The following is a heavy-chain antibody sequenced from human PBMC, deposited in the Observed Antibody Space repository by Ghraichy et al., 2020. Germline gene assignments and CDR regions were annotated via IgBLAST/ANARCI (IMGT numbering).Heavy chain of an antibody. D-gene: IGHD5-12*01. CDR1: GFTFGDYA. Sequence: GGSLRLSCTASGFTFGDYAMSWVRQAPGKGLEWVGFIRSKAYGGTTEYAASVKGRFTISRDDSKSIAYLQMNSLKTEDTAVYYCTRARGYSGYAKYWGQGTLVTVSS. CDR3: TRARGYSGYAKY. V-gene: IGHV3-49*04. CDR2: IRSKAYGGTT. J-gene: IGHJ4*02.